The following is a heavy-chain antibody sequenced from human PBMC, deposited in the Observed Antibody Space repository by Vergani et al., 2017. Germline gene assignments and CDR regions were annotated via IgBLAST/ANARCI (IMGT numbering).Heavy chain of an antibody. CDR1: GGTFSSYA. J-gene: IGHJ6*03. CDR2: IIPIFGTA. V-gene: IGHV1-69*18. D-gene: IGHD6-19*01. CDR3: ARRGFGSSGWFLGYYYYYMDV. Sequence: QVQLVQSGAEVKKPGSSVKVSCKASGGTFSSYAISWVRQAPGQGLEWMGRIIPIFGTANYAQKFQGRVTITADESTSTAYMEMSSVTAADPAVYYCARRGFGSSGWFLGYYYYYMDVWGKGTTVTVSS.